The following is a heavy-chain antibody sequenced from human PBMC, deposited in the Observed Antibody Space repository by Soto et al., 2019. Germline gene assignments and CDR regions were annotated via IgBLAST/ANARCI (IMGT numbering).Heavy chain of an antibody. CDR3: ARDSRIPLLQYFDCLSPYKNSFDY. J-gene: IGHJ4*02. CDR2: IWYDGSNK. Sequence: PGGSLRLSCAASGFTFSSYGMHWVRQAPGKGQEWVAVIWYDGSNKYYADSVKGRFTISRDNSKNTLYLQMNSLRAEDTAVYYCARDSRIPLLQYFDCLSPYKNSFDYWGQGTLVTVSS. V-gene: IGHV3-33*01. D-gene: IGHD3-9*01. CDR1: GFTFSSYG.